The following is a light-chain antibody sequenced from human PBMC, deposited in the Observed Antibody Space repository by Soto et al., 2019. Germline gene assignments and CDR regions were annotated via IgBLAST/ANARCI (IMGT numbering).Light chain of an antibody. CDR3: QQYGDWPLT. CDR2: AAS. CDR1: QSVGNN. V-gene: IGKV3-15*01. J-gene: IGKJ4*01. Sequence: EIVLTQSPATLSVSPGERATLSCRASQSVGNNFAWYQQKPGQAPRLLIFAASTRATGVPARFSGSGSGTEFPLIISSLQSEDFGVYYCQQYGDWPLTFGGGDKVEIE.